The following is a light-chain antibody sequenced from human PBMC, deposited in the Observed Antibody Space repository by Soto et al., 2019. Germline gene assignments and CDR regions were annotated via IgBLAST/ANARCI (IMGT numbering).Light chain of an antibody. CDR1: SSDVGAYNY. Sequence: QSALTQPSSLSGSPGQSITISCTGTSSDVGAYNYVSWYQQHPGKAPKLMISEVSNRPSGVSNRFSGSKSGNTASLTISGLQAEDEADYFCSSYTSSSTIYVFGTGTKVTVL. J-gene: IGLJ1*01. V-gene: IGLV2-14*01. CDR3: SSYTSSSTIYV. CDR2: EVS.